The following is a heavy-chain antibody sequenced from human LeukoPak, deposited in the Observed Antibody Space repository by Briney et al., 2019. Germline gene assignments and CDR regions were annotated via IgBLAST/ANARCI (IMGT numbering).Heavy chain of an antibody. Sequence: SETLSLTCAVYGGSFSGYYWSWIRQPPGKGLEWIGEINHSGSTNYNPSLESRVTISVDTSKNQFSLKLSSVTAADTAVYYCARVTGGSGSYYSPLHYYFDYWGQGTLVTVSS. CDR2: INHSGST. J-gene: IGHJ4*02. CDR3: ARVTGGSGSYYSPLHYYFDY. D-gene: IGHD3-10*01. V-gene: IGHV4-34*01. CDR1: GGSFSGYY.